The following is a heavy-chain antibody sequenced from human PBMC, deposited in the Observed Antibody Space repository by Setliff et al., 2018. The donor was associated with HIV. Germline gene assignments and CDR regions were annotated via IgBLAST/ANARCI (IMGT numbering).Heavy chain of an antibody. V-gene: IGHV4-39*07. CDR3: ARIFGDQGYYYGMDV. CDR2: MYYSGST. CDR1: GGSISSSSYY. D-gene: IGHD3-3*01. J-gene: IGHJ6*02. Sequence: SETLSLTCTVSGGSISSSSYYWGWVRQPPGKGLEWIGSMYYSGSTNYNPSLKSRVTISVDTSKNQFSLKLSSVIAADTAVYYCARIFGDQGYYYGMDVWGQGTTVTVSS.